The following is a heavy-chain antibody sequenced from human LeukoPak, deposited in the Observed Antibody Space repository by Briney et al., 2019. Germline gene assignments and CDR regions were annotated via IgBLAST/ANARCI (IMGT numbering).Heavy chain of an antibody. CDR3: ARGGYYFDY. J-gene: IGHJ4*02. CDR1: GGSISSSSYY. CDR2: IYYRGSA. Sequence: SETLSLACTVSGGSISSSSYYWGWVRQPPGKGLEWIGSIYYRGSAYYNPSLKSRVTISVDKSKNQFSLKLSSVTAADTAVYYCARGGYYFDYWGQGTLVTVSS. V-gene: IGHV4-39*07.